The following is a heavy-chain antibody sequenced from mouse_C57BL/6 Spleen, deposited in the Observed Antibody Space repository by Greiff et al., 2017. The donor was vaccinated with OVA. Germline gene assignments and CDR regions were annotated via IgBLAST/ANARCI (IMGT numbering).Heavy chain of an antibody. Sequence: VHLVESGPGLVAPSQSLSITCTVSGFSLTSYAISWVRQPPGKGLEWLGVIWTGGGTNYNSALKSRLSISKDNSTSQVFLKMNSLQTDDTARYYCATSPYSNYEAWFAYWGQGTLVTVSA. V-gene: IGHV2-9-1*01. D-gene: IGHD2-5*01. CDR2: IWTGGGT. J-gene: IGHJ3*01. CDR3: ATSPYSNYEAWFAY. CDR1: GFSLTSYA.